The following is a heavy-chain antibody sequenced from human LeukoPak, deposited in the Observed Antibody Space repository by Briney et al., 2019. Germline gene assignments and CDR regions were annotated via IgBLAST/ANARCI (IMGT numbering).Heavy chain of an antibody. CDR2: IIPIPGIA. D-gene: IGHD4-17*01. CDR1: GGTFSSYA. V-gene: IGHV1-69*04. CDR3: ARGGDYGVRAGY. Sequence: SVKVSCKASGGTFSSYAISWVRQAPGQGLEWMGRIIPIPGIANYAQKFQGRVTITADKSTSTAYMELSSLRSEDTAVYYCARGGDYGVRAGYWGQGTLVTVSS. J-gene: IGHJ4*02.